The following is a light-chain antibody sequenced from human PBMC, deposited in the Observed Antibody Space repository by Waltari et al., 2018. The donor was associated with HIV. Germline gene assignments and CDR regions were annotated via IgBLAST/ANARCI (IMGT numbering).Light chain of an antibody. CDR3: SSYTASNTLWV. CDR2: DVT. CDR1: SSDIGAYNH. J-gene: IGLJ3*02. V-gene: IGLV2-14*03. Sequence: QSALTQPASVSGSRGPSSTMSCTGTSSDIGAYNHVSWFQQRPGKAPKLIIYDVTDRPSGVSKRFSGSKSGITASLTISGLQADDEGDYYCSSYTASNTLWVFGGGTKLTFL.